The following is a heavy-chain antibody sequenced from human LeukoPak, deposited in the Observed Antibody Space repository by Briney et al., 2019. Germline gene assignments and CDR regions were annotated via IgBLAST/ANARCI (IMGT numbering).Heavy chain of an antibody. J-gene: IGHJ6*03. CDR3: AKLGGQEIHNYYVAV. CDR2: IIDNGYIT. D-gene: IGHD3-16*01. Sequence: GGSLRLSCAASGFTFSSYAMSWVRQAPGKGLEWVSGIIDNGYITYYANSVRGRFTISRDNSKNTLFLQMNSLRAEDTAVYYCAKLGGQEIHNYYVAVWGKGTTVAVSS. V-gene: IGHV3-23*01. CDR1: GFTFSSYA.